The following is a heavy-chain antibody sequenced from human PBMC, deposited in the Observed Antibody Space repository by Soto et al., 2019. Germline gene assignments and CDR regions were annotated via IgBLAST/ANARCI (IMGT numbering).Heavy chain of an antibody. CDR1: GYTFTSYY. V-gene: IGHV1-46*01. J-gene: IGHJ6*02. CDR3: ARAKGSGYDLKPSYYYGMDV. CDR2: INPSGGST. D-gene: IGHD5-12*01. Sequence: ASVKVSCKASGYTFTSYYMHWVRQAPGQGLEWMGIINPSGGSTSYAQKFQGRVTMTRDTSTSTVYMELSSLRSEDTAVYYCARAKGSGYDLKPSYYYGMDVWGQGTTVTVSS.